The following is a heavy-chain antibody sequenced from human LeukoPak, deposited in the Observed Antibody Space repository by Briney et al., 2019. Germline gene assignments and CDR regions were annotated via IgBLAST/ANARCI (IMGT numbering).Heavy chain of an antibody. CDR1: GGSISSYY. V-gene: IGHV4-59*01. Sequence: SETLSLTCTVSGGSISSYYWSWIRQPPGKGLEWIGYTYYSGSTNYNPSLKSRVTISVDTSKNQFSLKLSSVTAADTAVYYCARGYSSGYYYDPWGQGTLVTVSS. D-gene: IGHD3-22*01. J-gene: IGHJ5*02. CDR3: ARGYSSGYYYDP. CDR2: TYYSGST.